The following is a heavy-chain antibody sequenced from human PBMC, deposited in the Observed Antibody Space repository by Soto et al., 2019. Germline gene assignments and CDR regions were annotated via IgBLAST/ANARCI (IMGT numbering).Heavy chain of an antibody. J-gene: IGHJ6*02. CDR2: ISYDGSNK. V-gene: IGHV3-30-3*01. CDR3: ARVYDSSCEYYYYGMDV. CDR1: GFTFSSYA. D-gene: IGHD3-22*01. Sequence: SLRLSCAASGFTFSSYAMHWVRQAPGKGLAWVAVISYDGSNKYYADSVKGRFTISRDNSKNTLYLQMNSLRAEDTAVYYCARVYDSSCEYYYYGMDVWGQGTTVTVSS.